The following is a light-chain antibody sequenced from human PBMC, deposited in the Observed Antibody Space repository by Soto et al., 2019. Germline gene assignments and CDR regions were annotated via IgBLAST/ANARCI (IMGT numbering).Light chain of an antibody. CDR2: AAS. CDR3: QQYYSYPHF. Sequence: AIRMTQSPSSLSASTGDRVTITCRASQGISSYLAWYQQKPGKAPKLLIYAASTLQSGVPSRFSGSGSGTDFTLTISCLQSEDFATYYCQQYYSYPHFFGGGTKVDIK. V-gene: IGKV1-8*01. J-gene: IGKJ4*01. CDR1: QGISSY.